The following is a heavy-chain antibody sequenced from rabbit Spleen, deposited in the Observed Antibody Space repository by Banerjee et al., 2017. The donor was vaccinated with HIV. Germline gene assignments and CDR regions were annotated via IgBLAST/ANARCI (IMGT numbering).Heavy chain of an antibody. CDR3: ARDTSSSFSSYGMDL. Sequence: QSLEESGGDLVKPGASLTLTCTASGFSFSSSYWICWVRQAPGKGLEWIACISTSSGATYYASWAKGRFTISKTSSTTVTLQMTTLTVADTATYFCARDTSSSFSSYGMDLWGQGTLVTVS. J-gene: IGHJ6*01. V-gene: IGHV1S40*01. CDR1: GFSFSSSYW. CDR2: ISTSSGAT. D-gene: IGHD1-1*01.